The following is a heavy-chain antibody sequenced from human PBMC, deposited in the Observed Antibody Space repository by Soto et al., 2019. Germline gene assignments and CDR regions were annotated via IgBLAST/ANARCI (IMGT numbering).Heavy chain of an antibody. J-gene: IGHJ4*02. CDR3: AKSYYDFWSGYLPYYFDY. Sequence: PGGSLRLSCAASGFTFTTYSIQWVRQAPGKGLEWVAVISYDGSNKYYADSVKGRFTISRDNSKNTLYLQMNSLRAEDTAVYYCAKSYYDFWSGYLPYYFDYWGQGTLVTVSS. CDR1: GFTFTTYS. V-gene: IGHV3-30*04. D-gene: IGHD3-3*01. CDR2: ISYDGSNK.